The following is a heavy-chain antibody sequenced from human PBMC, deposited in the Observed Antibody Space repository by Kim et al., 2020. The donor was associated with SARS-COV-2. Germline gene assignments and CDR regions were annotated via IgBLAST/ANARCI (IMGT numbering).Heavy chain of an antibody. D-gene: IGHD3-10*01. CDR1: GFTFDDYA. Sequence: GGSLRLSCAASGFTFDDYAMHWVRQAPGKGLEWVSGISWNSGSIGYADSVKGRFTISRDNAKNSLYLQMNSLRAEDMALYYCAKGGYYYGSGSYDSPDYWGQGTLVTVSS. J-gene: IGHJ4*02. CDR3: AKGGYYYGSGSYDSPDY. V-gene: IGHV3-9*03. CDR2: ISWNSGSI.